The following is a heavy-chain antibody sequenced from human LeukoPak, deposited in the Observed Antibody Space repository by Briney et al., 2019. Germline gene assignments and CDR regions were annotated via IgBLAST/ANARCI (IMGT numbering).Heavy chain of an antibody. Sequence: ASVNVSCKPSGYAFTDYYLHWGRQAPGQGLEWMGWIHPTTGRTSYAQKFQGRVTMTRDTYVSTAYMDLSRLGSDDTAVYYCARTPVTVIRGVIEDGMDVWGQGTTVTVSS. J-gene: IGHJ6*02. V-gene: IGHV1-2*02. CDR3: ARTPVTVIRGVIEDGMDV. CDR2: IHPTTGRT. D-gene: IGHD3-10*01. CDR1: GYAFTDYY.